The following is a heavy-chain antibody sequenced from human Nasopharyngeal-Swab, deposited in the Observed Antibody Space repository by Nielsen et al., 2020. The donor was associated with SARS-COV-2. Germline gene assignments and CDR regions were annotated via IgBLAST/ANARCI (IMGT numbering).Heavy chain of an antibody. D-gene: IGHD3-22*01. CDR2: ISSSSSYI. Sequence: GEAPKISCAGSGFTFSSYSMNWVRQAPGKGLEWVSSISSSSSYIYYADSVKGRFTISRDNAKNSLYLQMNSLRAEDTAVYYCATAFGVTMISPCNYWGQGTLVTVSS. V-gene: IGHV3-21*01. CDR3: ATAFGVTMISPCNY. CDR1: GFTFSSYS. J-gene: IGHJ4*02.